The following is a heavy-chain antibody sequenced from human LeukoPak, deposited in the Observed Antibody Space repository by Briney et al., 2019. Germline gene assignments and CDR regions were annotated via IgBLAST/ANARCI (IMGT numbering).Heavy chain of an antibody. V-gene: IGHV3-23*01. Sequence: GGSLRLSCAASGFTFSTYGMSWVRQAPGKGLEWVSGISGSGGSTYYADSVKGRFTISRDNSKNTLFLQMNSPRAEDTAIYYCAKALHSSSWAASDYWGQGTPVTVSS. J-gene: IGHJ4*02. D-gene: IGHD6-13*01. CDR3: AKALHSSSWAASDY. CDR1: GFTFSTYG. CDR2: ISGSGGST.